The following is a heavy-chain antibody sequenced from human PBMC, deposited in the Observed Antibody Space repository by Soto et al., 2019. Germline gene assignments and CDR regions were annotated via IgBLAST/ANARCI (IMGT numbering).Heavy chain of an antibody. CDR1: GFTFGDYA. CDR3: TRDVWASGSYYSRLLFDY. D-gene: IGHD1-26*01. V-gene: IGHV3-49*03. Sequence: QPVGSLRLSCTASGFTFGDYAMSWFRQAPGKGLEWVGFIRSKAYGGTTEYAASVKGRFTISRDDSKSIAYLQMNSLKTEDTAVYYCTRDVWASGSYYSRLLFDYWGQGTLVTVSS. J-gene: IGHJ4*02. CDR2: IRSKAYGGTT.